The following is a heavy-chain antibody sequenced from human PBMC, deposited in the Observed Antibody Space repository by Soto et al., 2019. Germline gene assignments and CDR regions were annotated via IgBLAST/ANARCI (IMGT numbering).Heavy chain of an antibody. CDR3: VRAHALGCSNWFDP. V-gene: IGHV1-2*02. D-gene: IGHD3-10*02. J-gene: IGHJ5*02. CDR1: GYIFSANY. Sequence: QVILVQSGAEVQKPGASLKVSCKASGYIFSANYIHWVRQAPGQGLEWLGWINPHSGATNYAQKFLGRVTMSADTSDSTAYMDLARLKSDDTAVYYGVRAHALGCSNWFDPWGRGTLVTVSS. CDR2: INPHSGAT.